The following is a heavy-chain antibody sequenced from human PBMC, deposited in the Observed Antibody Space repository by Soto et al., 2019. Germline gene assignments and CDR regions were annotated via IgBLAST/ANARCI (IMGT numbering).Heavy chain of an antibody. CDR1: GFSVSNNY. V-gene: IGHV3-66*01. Sequence: EVQLVESGGGLVQPGGSLRLSCAASGFSVSNNYMSWVRQAPGKGLECVSLIYSGGDTYYVDSVKGRLSISRDSSKNTLYLQMTSLRAEDSAVYYCARNIPVTTLGYWGQGTVVTVAS. CDR2: IYSGGDT. CDR3: ARNIPVTTLGY. J-gene: IGHJ4*02. D-gene: IGHD4-17*01.